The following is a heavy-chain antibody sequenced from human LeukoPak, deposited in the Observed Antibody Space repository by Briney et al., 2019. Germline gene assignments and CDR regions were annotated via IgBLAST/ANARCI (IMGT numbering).Heavy chain of an antibody. V-gene: IGHV4-59*01. J-gene: IGHJ5*02. CDR2: IYYSGST. CDR1: GGSIRGYY. Sequence: SETLSLTCTVSGGSIRGYYWSWIRQPPGKGLEWIGYIYYSGSTNYNPSLKSRLTMSVDTSKNQFSLKLSSVTAADTAVYYCARGQLGSGMDDPWGQGTLSPSPQ. D-gene: IGHD3-10*01. CDR3: ARGQLGSGMDDP.